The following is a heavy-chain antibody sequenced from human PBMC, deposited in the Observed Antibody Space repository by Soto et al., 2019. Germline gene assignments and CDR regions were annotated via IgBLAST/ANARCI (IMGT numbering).Heavy chain of an antibody. CDR1: GFTFSSYA. CDR2: ISGSGGST. CDR3: AKSPYIVVVVAAGPFDY. Sequence: GSLRLSCAASGFTFSSYAMSWVRQAPGKGLEWVSAISGSGGSTYYADSVKGRFTISRDNSKNTLYLQMNSLRAEDTAVYYCAKSPYIVVVVAAGPFDYWGQGTLVTVSS. D-gene: IGHD2-15*01. V-gene: IGHV3-23*01. J-gene: IGHJ4*02.